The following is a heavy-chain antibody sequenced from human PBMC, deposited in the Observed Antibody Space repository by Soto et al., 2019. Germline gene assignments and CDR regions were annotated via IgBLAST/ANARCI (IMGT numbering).Heavy chain of an antibody. CDR3: ASLTRAYYYDSSGYYPPTHFDY. Sequence: SETLSLTCSVSGGSISSSSYYWGWIRQPPGKGLAWIGSIYYSGSTNYNPSLKSRVTISVDTSKNQFSLKLSSVTAADTAVYYCASLTRAYYYDSSGYYPPTHFDYWGQGTLVTVS. D-gene: IGHD3-22*01. CDR2: IYYSGST. J-gene: IGHJ4*02. CDR1: GGSISSSSYY. V-gene: IGHV4-39*07.